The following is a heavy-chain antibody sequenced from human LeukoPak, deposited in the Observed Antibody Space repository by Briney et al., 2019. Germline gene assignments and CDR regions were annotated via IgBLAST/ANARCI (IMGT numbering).Heavy chain of an antibody. D-gene: IGHD1-14*01. V-gene: IGHV3-7*03. CDR2: IKQDGSEK. Sequence: GGSLRLSCAASGFTFSSYWMSWVRQAPGKGLEWVANIKQDGSEKYYVDSVKGRFTISRDNAKNSLYLQMNSLRAEDTAVYYCAKALNPAWLDPWGQGTLVTVSS. CDR1: GFTFSSYW. J-gene: IGHJ5*01. CDR3: AKALNPAWLDP.